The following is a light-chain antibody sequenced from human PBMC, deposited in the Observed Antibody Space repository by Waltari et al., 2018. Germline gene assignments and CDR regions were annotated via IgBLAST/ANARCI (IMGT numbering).Light chain of an antibody. J-gene: IGLJ2*01. CDR1: KLGDKY. V-gene: IGLV3-1*01. CDR3: QAWDNSVV. Sequence: SYELTQPPSVTVSPGQAASITCSGHKLGDKYVCWYQVRPGQSPVILIHPDYKRPSGIPERFSASSSGNTATLTISGTQAMDEGDYYCQAWDNSVVFGGGTKLTVL. CDR2: PDY.